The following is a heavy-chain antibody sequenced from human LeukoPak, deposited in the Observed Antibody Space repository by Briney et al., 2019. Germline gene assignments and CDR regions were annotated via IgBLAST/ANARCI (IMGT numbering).Heavy chain of an antibody. CDR2: IYPGDSDT. Sequence: GESLKISCRGSGYSFTTYWIVWVRQMPGKGLEWMGIIYPGDSDTRYSPSFQGQVTISADKSISTAYPQWSSLKASDTAMYYCATSTYSSSSDLLWGQGTLVTVSS. V-gene: IGHV5-51*01. CDR1: GYSFTTYW. D-gene: IGHD6-6*01. J-gene: IGHJ4*02. CDR3: ATSTYSSSSDLL.